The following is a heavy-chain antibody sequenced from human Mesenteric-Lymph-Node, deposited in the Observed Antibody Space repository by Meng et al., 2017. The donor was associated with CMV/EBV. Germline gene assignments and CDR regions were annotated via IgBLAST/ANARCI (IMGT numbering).Heavy chain of an antibody. J-gene: IGHJ4*01. D-gene: IGHD2-2*01. CDR2: INPNSGGT. CDR3: ARAPLVVPASMRIYPLDY. V-gene: IGHV1-2*02. CDR1: GYTFTGYY. Sequence: ASVKVSCKASGYTFTGYYMHWVRQAPGQGLEWMGWINPNSGGTNYAQKFQGRVTMTRDTSISTAYMELSRLRSDDTAMYYCARAPLVVPASMRIYPLDYWGHGTLVTVSS.